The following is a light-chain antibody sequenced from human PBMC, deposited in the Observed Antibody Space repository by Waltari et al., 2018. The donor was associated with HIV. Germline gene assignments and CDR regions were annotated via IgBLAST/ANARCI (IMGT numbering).Light chain of an antibody. CDR3: QVWDTGGDHPEWV. CDR1: NIGSKS. Sequence: SYVLTQPPPVPVAPGQTARVTCGGNNIGSKSVHWYQVKPGQAPVLVVYDDSDRPSGIPERFSGSNSGNTATLTISRVEAGDEADYYCQVWDTGGDHPEWVFGGGTKLTVL. CDR2: DDS. V-gene: IGLV3-21*02. J-gene: IGLJ3*02.